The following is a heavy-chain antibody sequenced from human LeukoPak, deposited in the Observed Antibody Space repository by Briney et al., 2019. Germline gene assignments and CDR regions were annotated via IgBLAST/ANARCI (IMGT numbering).Heavy chain of an antibody. CDR3: ARDRHPTYYYDSSGYPDY. Sequence: ASVKVSCKASGYTFTGYYMHWVRQAPGQGLEWMGWINPNSGGTNYAQKFQGRVAMTRDTSISTAYMELSRLRSEDTAVYYCARDRHPTYYYDSSGYPDYWGQGTLVTVSS. CDR1: GYTFTGYY. CDR2: INPNSGGT. V-gene: IGHV1-2*02. J-gene: IGHJ4*02. D-gene: IGHD3-22*01.